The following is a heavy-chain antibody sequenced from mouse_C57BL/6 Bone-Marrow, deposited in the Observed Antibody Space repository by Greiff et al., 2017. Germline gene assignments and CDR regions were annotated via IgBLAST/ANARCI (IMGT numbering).Heavy chain of an antibody. J-gene: IGHJ1*03. CDR3: ARHPLLDWVYWYFEV. CDR2: ISSGGSYT. Sequence: EVKLMESGGDLVKPGGSLKLSCAASGFTFSSYGMSWVRQTPDKRLEWVAPISSGGSYTYYPASVKGRFTTARDNAKNTLYRQMSSLKSEDTAMYYCARHPLLDWVYWYFEVWGTGTTGTVSS. V-gene: IGHV5-6*01. CDR1: GFTFSSYG. D-gene: IGHD4-1*01.